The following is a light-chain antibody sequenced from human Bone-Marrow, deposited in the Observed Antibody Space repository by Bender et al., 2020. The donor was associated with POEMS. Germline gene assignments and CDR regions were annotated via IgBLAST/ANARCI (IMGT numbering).Light chain of an antibody. CDR3: SSYTSRNTVI. Sequence: QSALTQPASVSGSPGQSITISCTGTSSDVGYYKQVSWYQHHPGKAPKIIIYEGTKRPSGVSNRFSASKSGNTASLTISGLQAEDEGDYYCSSYTSRNTVIFGGGTKLTVL. CDR2: EGT. V-gene: IGLV2-14*02. CDR1: SSDVGYYKQ. J-gene: IGLJ2*01.